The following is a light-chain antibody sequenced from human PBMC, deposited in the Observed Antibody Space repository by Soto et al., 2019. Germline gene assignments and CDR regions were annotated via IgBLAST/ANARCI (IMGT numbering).Light chain of an antibody. CDR3: QKYNSAPHT. CDR1: QGISNY. CDR2: AAS. Sequence: DIQMTQSPSSLSASVGDRVTITCRASQGISNYLAWYQQKPGKVPKLLIYAASTLQSGVQSRFSGSGSGTDFTLTISNLQPEDVATYYCQKYNSAPHTCGQGTKLEIK. J-gene: IGKJ2*01. V-gene: IGKV1-27*01.